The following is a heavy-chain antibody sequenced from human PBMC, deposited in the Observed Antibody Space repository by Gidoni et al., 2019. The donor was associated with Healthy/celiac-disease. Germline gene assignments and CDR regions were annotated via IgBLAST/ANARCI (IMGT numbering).Heavy chain of an antibody. CDR2: ISYDGSNK. CDR1: VFTFISYV. Sequence: QVQLVESGGGVVQPVSSLRLSCAASVFTFISYVMHSFRQAPGKGLEWVAVISYDGSNKYYADSVKGRFTISRDNSKNTLYLQMNSLRAEDTAVYYCAKEHPYCSGGSCYLYYYYGMDVWGQGTTVTVSS. D-gene: IGHD2-15*01. CDR3: AKEHPYCSGGSCYLYYYYGMDV. J-gene: IGHJ6*02. V-gene: IGHV3-30*18.